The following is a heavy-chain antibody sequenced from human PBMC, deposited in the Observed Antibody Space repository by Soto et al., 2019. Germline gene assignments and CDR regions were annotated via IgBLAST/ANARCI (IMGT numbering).Heavy chain of an antibody. D-gene: IGHD6-19*01. Sequence: ASVKVSFTASGSTFTSSDINWVRQATGQGLEWMGWMNPNSGNTGYAQKFQGRVTMTRNTSISTAYMELSSLRSEDTAVYYCASLSYIAVAGTNGKDDAFDIWGQGTMVTVSS. CDR1: GSTFTSSD. V-gene: IGHV1-8*01. J-gene: IGHJ3*02. CDR2: MNPNSGNT. CDR3: ASLSYIAVAGTNGKDDAFDI.